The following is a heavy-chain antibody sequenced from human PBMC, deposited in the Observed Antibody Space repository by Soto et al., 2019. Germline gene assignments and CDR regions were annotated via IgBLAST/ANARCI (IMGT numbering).Heavy chain of an antibody. Sequence: ASVKISCKASGYTFTSYGISWVRQAPGQGLEWMGWISAYNGNTNYAQKLQGRVTMTTDTSTSTAYMELRSLRSDDTAVYYCAKLYDSSGYYGEDTYYFDYWGKGTLVTVSS. D-gene: IGHD3-22*01. V-gene: IGHV1-18*01. CDR2: ISAYNGNT. CDR3: AKLYDSSGYYGEDTYYFDY. CDR1: GYTFTSYG. J-gene: IGHJ4*02.